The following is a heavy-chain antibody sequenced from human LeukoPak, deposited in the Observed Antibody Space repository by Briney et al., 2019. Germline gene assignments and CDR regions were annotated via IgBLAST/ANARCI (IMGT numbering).Heavy chain of an antibody. Sequence: SETLSLTCTVPGGSISSYYWSWIRQPAGKGLEWIGRIYTSGSTNYNPSLKSRVTMSVDTSKNQFSLKLSSVTAADTAVYYCARGDSSSGVSGLAGWGQGTLVTVSS. CDR1: GGSISSYY. CDR3: ARGDSSSGVSGLAG. D-gene: IGHD6-6*01. J-gene: IGHJ4*02. CDR2: IYTSGST. V-gene: IGHV4-4*07.